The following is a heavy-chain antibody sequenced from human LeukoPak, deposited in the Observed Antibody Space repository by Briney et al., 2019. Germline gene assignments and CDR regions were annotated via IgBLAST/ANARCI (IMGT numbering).Heavy chain of an antibody. CDR3: ATGGYLRYAFDI. CDR2: FDPEDGET. V-gene: IGHV1-24*01. Sequence: ASVKVSCKVSGYTLTELSMHWVRQAPGKGLEWMGGFDPEDGETIYAQKFQGRVTMTEDTSTDTAYMGLSSLRSEDTAVYYCATGGYLRYAFDIWGQGTMVTVSS. CDR1: GYTLTELS. J-gene: IGHJ3*02. D-gene: IGHD3-22*01.